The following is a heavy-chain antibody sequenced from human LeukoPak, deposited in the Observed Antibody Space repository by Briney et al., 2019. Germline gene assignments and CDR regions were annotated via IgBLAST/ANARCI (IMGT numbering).Heavy chain of an antibody. J-gene: IGHJ4*02. CDR3: ARGDGIAAAPNY. CDR1: GGSFSGYY. D-gene: IGHD6-13*01. Sequence: PSETLSLTCAVYGGSFSGYYWSWIRQPPVKGLEWIGEINHSGSTNYNPSLKSRVTISVDTSKNQFSLKLSSVTAADTAVYYCARGDGIAAAPNYWGQGTLVTVSS. CDR2: INHSGST. V-gene: IGHV4-34*01.